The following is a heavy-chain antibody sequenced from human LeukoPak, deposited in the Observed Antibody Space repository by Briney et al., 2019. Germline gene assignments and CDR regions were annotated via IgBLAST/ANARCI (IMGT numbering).Heavy chain of an antibody. CDR2: INPNSGGT. J-gene: IGHJ4*02. CDR3: ARSRSYSGYDSVDY. D-gene: IGHD5-12*01. V-gene: IGHV1-2*04. Sequence: PGASVNVSCKASGYTFTGYYMHWVRQAPGQGLEWMGWINPNSGGTNYAQKFQGWVTMTRDTSISTAYMELSRLRSDDTAVYYCARSRSYSGYDSVDYWGQGTLVTVSS. CDR1: GYTFTGYY.